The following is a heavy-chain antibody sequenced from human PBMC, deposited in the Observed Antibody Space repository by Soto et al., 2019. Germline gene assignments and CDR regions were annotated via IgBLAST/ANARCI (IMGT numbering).Heavy chain of an antibody. CDR3: AKAGLSGYTLVYFDY. V-gene: IGHV3-30*18. CDR1: VFTFISYG. D-gene: IGHD3-22*01. CDR2: ISYDGSNK. Sequence: PGWSLRLSCAASVFTFISYGMHWVRQAPGKGLEWVAVISYDGSNKYYADPVKGRFTISRDNSKNTLYLQMNSLRAEDTAVYYCAKAGLSGYTLVYFDYWGQGTLVTVSS. J-gene: IGHJ4*02.